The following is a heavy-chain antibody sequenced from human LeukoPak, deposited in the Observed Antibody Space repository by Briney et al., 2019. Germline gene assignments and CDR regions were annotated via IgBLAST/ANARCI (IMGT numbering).Heavy chain of an antibody. CDR2: ISYDGSNK. CDR1: GFTFSSNA. CDR3: ARDGDYYDSSGYIDY. Sequence: PGRSLRLSCAASGFTFSSNAMHWVRQAPGKGLEWVAVISYDGSNKYYADSVKGRFTISRDNSKNTLYLQMDSLRAEDTAVYYCARDGDYYDSSGYIDYWGQGTLVTVSS. J-gene: IGHJ4*02. V-gene: IGHV3-30*04. D-gene: IGHD3-22*01.